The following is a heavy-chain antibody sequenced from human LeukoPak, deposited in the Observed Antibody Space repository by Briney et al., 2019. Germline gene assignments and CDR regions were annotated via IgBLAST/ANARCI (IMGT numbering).Heavy chain of an antibody. D-gene: IGHD1-1*01. V-gene: IGHV4-61*01. CDR1: GGSASSGNYY. CDR3: ARGIRTGYGY. J-gene: IGHJ4*02. Sequence: SETLSLTCSVSGGSASSGNYYWSWIRQPPGKGLEWIGHVDYSGTTSYNPSLRRRVAISLETSKNQFSLKVMYLTAADTAVYYCARGIRTGYGYWGQGTLVTVSS. CDR2: VDYSGTT.